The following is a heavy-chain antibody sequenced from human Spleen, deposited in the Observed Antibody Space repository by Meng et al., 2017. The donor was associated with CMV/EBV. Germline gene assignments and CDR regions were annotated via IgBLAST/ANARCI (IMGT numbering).Heavy chain of an antibody. CDR1: GGDISSGSW. Sequence: AVSGGDISSGSWWSWVRQPPGKGLEWIGEIDHSENTNYNQSLKSRVSISVDNSKNQFSLKVTSVTAADTAVYYCARAEYSGNYYEGDWGQGILVTVSS. CDR3: ARAEYSGNYYEGD. J-gene: IGHJ4*02. V-gene: IGHV4-4*02. D-gene: IGHD1-26*01. CDR2: IDHSENT.